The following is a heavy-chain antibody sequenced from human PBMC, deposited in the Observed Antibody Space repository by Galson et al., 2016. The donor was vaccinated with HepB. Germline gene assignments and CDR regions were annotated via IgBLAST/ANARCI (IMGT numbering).Heavy chain of an antibody. CDR3: ARDLSFYYASGRYVRTPKYFDY. Sequence: SLRLSCAASGFTFIKYAMTWVRQAPGKGLEWVSASSVSGATTYYADSVKGRFTISRDNSKSTLYLQMRSLRADDTAVYYCARDLSFYYASGRYVRTPKYFDYWGQGTLVTVSS. D-gene: IGHD3-10*01. J-gene: IGHJ4*02. CDR1: GFTFIKYA. V-gene: IGHV3-23*01. CDR2: SSVSGATT.